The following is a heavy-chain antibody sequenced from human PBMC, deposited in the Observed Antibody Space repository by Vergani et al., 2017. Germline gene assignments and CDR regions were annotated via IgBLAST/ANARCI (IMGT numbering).Heavy chain of an antibody. J-gene: IGHJ5*02. D-gene: IGHD3-10*01. CDR1: GGSLSSYY. Sequence: QVQLPESGPGLVKPSETLSLTCTVSGGSLSSYYWSWIRQPAGKGLEWLGRIYTSGSTNYNPSLKSRVTLSVDTSKHQFSLKLSSVTAAETAVYYCARDLFQVMVRGVPNWFDPWGQGTLVTVSS. V-gene: IGHV4-4*07. CDR3: ARDLFQVMVRGVPNWFDP. CDR2: IYTSGST.